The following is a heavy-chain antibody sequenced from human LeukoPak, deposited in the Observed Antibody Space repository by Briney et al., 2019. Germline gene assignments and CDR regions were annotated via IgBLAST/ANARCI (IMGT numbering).Heavy chain of an antibody. CDR1: GFTFSSYS. Sequence: GRSLRLSCAASGFTFSSYSMNWVRQAPGKGLEWVSYISSSSSTIYYADSVKGRFTISRDNAKNSLYLQMSSLRDEDAAVYYCAREDPYSSGWSFDYWGQGTLVTVSS. D-gene: IGHD6-19*01. CDR3: AREDPYSSGWSFDY. CDR2: ISSSSSTI. V-gene: IGHV3-48*02. J-gene: IGHJ4*02.